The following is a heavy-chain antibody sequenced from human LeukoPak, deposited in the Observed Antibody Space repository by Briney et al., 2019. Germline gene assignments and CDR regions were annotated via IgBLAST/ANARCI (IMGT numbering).Heavy chain of an antibody. CDR3: ARVGATGVFDI. V-gene: IGHV3-13*04. D-gene: IGHD3-10*01. Sequence: GGSLRLSCAASGFTFSSYDMHWVCQVTGKGLEWVSAIGSGGDTHYAGSIKGRFTISRENAENSLFLQMNSLRVGDTAVYYCARVGATGVFDIWGQGTMVTVSS. CDR1: GFTFSSYD. CDR2: IGSGGDT. J-gene: IGHJ3*02.